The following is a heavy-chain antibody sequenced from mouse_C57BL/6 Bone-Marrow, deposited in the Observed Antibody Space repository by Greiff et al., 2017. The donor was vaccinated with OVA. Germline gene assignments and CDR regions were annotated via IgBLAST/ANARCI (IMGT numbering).Heavy chain of an antibody. V-gene: IGHV5-17*01. Sequence: EVQGVESGGGLVKPGGSLKLSCAASGFTFSDYGMHWVRQAPEKGLEWVAYISSGSSTIYYADTVKGRFTISRDNAKNTLFLQIISLMSEDTAMYYCARINYGYFDVWGTGTTVPVSS. CDR2: ISSGSSTI. CDR1: GFTFSDYG. CDR3: ARINYGYFDV. J-gene: IGHJ1*03.